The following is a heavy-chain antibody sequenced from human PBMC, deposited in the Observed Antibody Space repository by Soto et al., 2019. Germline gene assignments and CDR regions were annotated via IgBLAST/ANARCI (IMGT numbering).Heavy chain of an antibody. D-gene: IGHD3-3*01. J-gene: IGHJ4*02. CDR1: GFTVSSNY. CDR3: ARVGRQYYDFWSGYYIDY. V-gene: IGHV3-53*04. CDR2: IYSGGST. Sequence: PGGSLRLSCAASGFTVSSNYMSWVRQAPGKGLEWVSVIYSGGSTYYADSVKGRFTISRHNSKNTLYLQMNSLRAEDTAVYYCARVGRQYYDFWSGYYIDYWGQGTLVTVSS.